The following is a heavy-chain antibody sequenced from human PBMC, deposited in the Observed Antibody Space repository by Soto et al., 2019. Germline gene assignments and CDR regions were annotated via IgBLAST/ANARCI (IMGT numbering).Heavy chain of an antibody. CDR1: GFTFSSYW. CDR2: IKQDGSEK. Sequence: GGSLRLSCAASGFTFSSYWMSWVRQAPGKGLEWVANIKQDGSEKYYVDSVKGRFTISRDNAKNSLYLQMNSLRAEDTAVYYCARGDSGYDLFFDYWGQGTLVTVSS. J-gene: IGHJ4*02. D-gene: IGHD5-12*01. CDR3: ARGDSGYDLFFDY. V-gene: IGHV3-7*01.